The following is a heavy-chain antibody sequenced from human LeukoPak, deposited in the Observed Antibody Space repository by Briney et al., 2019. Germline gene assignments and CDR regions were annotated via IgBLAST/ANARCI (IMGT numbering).Heavy chain of an antibody. D-gene: IGHD2-2*01. Sequence: SETLSLTCAVYGGSFSGYYWSWIRQPPGQGLEWIGEINHSGSTNYNPSLKSRVTISVDTSKNQFSLKLSSVTAADTAVYYCASGTSLRWFDPWGQGTLVTVSS. CDR1: GGSFSGYY. V-gene: IGHV4-34*01. CDR3: ASGTSLRWFDP. J-gene: IGHJ5*02. CDR2: INHSGST.